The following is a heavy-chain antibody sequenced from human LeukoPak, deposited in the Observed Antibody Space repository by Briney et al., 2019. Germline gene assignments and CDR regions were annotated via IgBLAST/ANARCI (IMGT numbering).Heavy chain of an antibody. J-gene: IGHJ6*04. Sequence: GGCLRLSCAASGFTFSSYSMNWVRQAPGKGLEWVSYISSSGSTIYYADSVKGRFTIPRDNAKNSLYLQMNSLRAEDTAVYYCAELGITMIGGVWGKGTTVTISS. CDR3: AELGITMIGGV. CDR1: GFTFSSYS. V-gene: IGHV3-48*04. CDR2: ISSSGSTI. D-gene: IGHD3-10*02.